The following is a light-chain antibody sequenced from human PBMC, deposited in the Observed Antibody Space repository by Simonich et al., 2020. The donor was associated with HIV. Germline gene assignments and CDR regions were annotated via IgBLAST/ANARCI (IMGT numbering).Light chain of an antibody. J-gene: IGLJ2*01. Sequence: QSALTQPASVSGSPGQSITISCTGTSSDVGKFNLVSWYAHHPGKAPKLTIHEVTKRPSGVSNRFSGSKSGNTASLTISGLQAEDEADYYCCSYAGSSTFVVFGGGTKLTVL. CDR1: SSDVGKFNL. CDR3: CSYAGSSTFVV. CDR2: EVT. V-gene: IGLV2-23*02.